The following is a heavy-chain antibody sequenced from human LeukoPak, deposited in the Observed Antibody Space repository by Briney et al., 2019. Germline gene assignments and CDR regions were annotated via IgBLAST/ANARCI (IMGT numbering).Heavy chain of an antibody. CDR1: GGSFSSYY. Sequence: SETLSLTCAVYGGSFSSYYWSWIRQPPGKGLEWIGYIYYSGSTNYNPSLKSRVTISVDTSKNQFSLKLSSVTAADTAVYYCARDRCSSTSCEYYFDYWGQGTLVTVSS. CDR3: ARDRCSSTSCEYYFDY. D-gene: IGHD2-2*01. CDR2: IYYSGST. V-gene: IGHV4-59*01. J-gene: IGHJ4*02.